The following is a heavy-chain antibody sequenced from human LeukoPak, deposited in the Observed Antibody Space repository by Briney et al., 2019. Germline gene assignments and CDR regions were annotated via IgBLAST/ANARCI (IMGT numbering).Heavy chain of an antibody. Sequence: ASVKVSCKTSGYTFTNYDINWVRQATGQGLEWMGWMNPNSGNTGYAQKFQGRVTMTRNISTSTAYMELSSLRSEDTAVYYCARIDRQAYYYDSSGYYYFDYWGQGTLVTVSS. D-gene: IGHD3-22*01. V-gene: IGHV1-8*01. CDR2: MNPNSGNT. CDR1: GYTFTNYD. CDR3: ARIDRQAYYYDSSGYYYFDY. J-gene: IGHJ4*02.